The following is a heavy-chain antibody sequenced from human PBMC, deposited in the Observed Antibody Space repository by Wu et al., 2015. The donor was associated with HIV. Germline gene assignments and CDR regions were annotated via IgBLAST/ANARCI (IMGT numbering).Heavy chain of an antibody. J-gene: IGHJ6*01. Sequence: QVRLVQSGAEVKEPGSSVKVSCKASGYTFTGYYMHWVRQAPGQGLEWMGWINPNSGGTNYAQKFQGRVTMTRDTSISTAYMELSRLRSDDTAVYYCARESGWRTGRGRGFVGGWPGRGGPGEVDVVG. D-gene: IGHD3/OR15-3a*01. CDR3: ARESGWRTGRGRGFVGGWPGRGGPGEVDV. CDR2: INPNSGGT. CDR1: GYTFTGYY. V-gene: IGHV1-2*02.